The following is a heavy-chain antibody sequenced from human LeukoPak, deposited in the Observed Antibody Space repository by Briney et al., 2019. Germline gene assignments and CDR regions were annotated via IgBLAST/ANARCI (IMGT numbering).Heavy chain of an antibody. CDR3: ARPWAVRGVSDY. V-gene: IGHV1-46*01. CDR2: INPSGGST. J-gene: IGHJ4*02. D-gene: IGHD3-10*01. Sequence: GASVKVSCKASGYTFTSYYMHWVRQAPGQGLEWMGIINPSGGSTSYAQKFQGRVTMTRDMSTSTAYMELSRLKSDDTAVYYCARPWAVRGVSDYWGQGTLVTVSS. CDR1: GYTFTSYY.